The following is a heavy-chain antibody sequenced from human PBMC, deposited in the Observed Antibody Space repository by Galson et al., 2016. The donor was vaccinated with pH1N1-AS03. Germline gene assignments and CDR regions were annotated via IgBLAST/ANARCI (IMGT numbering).Heavy chain of an antibody. Sequence: SLRLSCAASGSSFRDYWMSWVRQAPGKGLEWVANIKQDGSQKYYVDSVKGRFTVSRDNAKSSLFLQMNSLRVEDTAVYYCARDLGGYDPFDYWGQGTRVTVSS. J-gene: IGHJ4*02. CDR1: GSSFRDYW. CDR2: IKQDGSQK. V-gene: IGHV3-7*01. D-gene: IGHD5-12*01. CDR3: ARDLGGYDPFDY.